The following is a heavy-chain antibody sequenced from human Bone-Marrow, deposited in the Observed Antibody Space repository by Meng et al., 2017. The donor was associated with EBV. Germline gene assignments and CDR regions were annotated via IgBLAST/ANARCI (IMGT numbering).Heavy chain of an antibody. CDR3: ARSHVGSSSWYEAWDY. Sequence: QVPLWQSWGEVKKPWSAVKVSCKASGGTFSSYAISWVRQAPGQGLEWLGGIIPIFGTANYAQKFQGRATITADESTSTAYMELSSLRSEDTAVYYCARSHVGSSSWYEAWDYWGQGTLVTVSS. CDR2: IIPIFGTA. V-gene: IGHV1-69*01. D-gene: IGHD6-13*01. J-gene: IGHJ4*02. CDR1: GGTFSSYA.